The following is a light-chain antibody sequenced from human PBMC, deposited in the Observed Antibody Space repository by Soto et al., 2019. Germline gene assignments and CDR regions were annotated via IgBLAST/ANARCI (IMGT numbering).Light chain of an antibody. CDR2: GAS. Sequence: EIVLTQSPGTLSLSPGERATLSCRASQSVSSSSLAWYQQKPGQAPRLLIYGASSRATGIPDRFSGSGSGTDFTLTISRLEPEDFAVYYCQQYGSSRETFGQGTKVDIK. CDR3: QQYGSSRET. CDR1: QSVSSSS. V-gene: IGKV3-20*01. J-gene: IGKJ1*01.